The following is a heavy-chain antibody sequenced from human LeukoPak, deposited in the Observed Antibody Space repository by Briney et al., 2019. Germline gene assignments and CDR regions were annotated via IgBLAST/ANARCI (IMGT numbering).Heavy chain of an antibody. CDR2: ITGDGSHT. CDR3: VRDWDHFDFDS. J-gene: IGHJ5*01. D-gene: IGHD3-9*01. Sequence: GGSLRLSCAASGFTFSNYWMHWVRQAPGKGLVWVSRITGDGSHTIYADSVKGRFTISRDNAKNTLYLQMKSLRAEDTAVYYCVRDWDHFDFDSWGLGTLVTVSS. CDR1: GFTFSNYW. V-gene: IGHV3-74*01.